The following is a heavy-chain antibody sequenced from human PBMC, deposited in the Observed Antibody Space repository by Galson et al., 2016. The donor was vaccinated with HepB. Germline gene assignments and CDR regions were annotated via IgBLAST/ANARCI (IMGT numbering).Heavy chain of an antibody. CDR2: IGSGSTTI. D-gene: IGHD6-13*01. V-gene: IGHV3-48*01. CDR1: GFTFSTYS. Sequence: SLRLSCAASGFTFSTYSMNWVRQAPGKGLEWVSYIGSGSTTIYYADSVKGRFTISRDNAKNPLYLQMNSLRADDTAVYYCARDGGQQVGRWERLRKVYYYYPMDVWGQGTTVTVSS. J-gene: IGHJ6*02. CDR3: ARDGGQQVGRWERLRKVYYYYPMDV.